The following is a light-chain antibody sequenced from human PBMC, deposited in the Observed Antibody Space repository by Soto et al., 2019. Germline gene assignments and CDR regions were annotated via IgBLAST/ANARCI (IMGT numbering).Light chain of an antibody. Sequence: QSALTQPASVSGSPGQSITISCTGTTSDVGGYNYVSWYQQHPGKAPKLMIYDVSNRPSGVSNRFSGSKSGNTASLTISGLQAEDEADYYCSSYTSSSPDVFGTGTKVAV. V-gene: IGLV2-14*03. CDR2: DVS. CDR1: TSDVGGYNY. CDR3: SSYTSSSPDV. J-gene: IGLJ1*01.